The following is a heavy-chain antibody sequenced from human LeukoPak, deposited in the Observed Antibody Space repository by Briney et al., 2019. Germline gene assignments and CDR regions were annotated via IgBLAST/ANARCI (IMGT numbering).Heavy chain of an antibody. Sequence: GASVKVSCKVSGYTLAELSMHWVRQAPGKGLEWMGGFDPEDGETIYAQKFQGRVTMTEDTSTDTAYMELSSLRSEDTAVYYCARGIRYYDILTGHVKGHDNSYYYYMDVWGQGTAVTISS. D-gene: IGHD3-9*01. CDR2: FDPEDGET. J-gene: IGHJ6*03. CDR1: GYTLAELS. CDR3: ARGIRYYDILTGHVKGHDNSYYYYMDV. V-gene: IGHV1-24*01.